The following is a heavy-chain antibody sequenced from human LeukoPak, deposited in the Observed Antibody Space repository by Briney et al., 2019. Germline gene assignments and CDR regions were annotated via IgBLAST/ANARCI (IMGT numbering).Heavy chain of an antibody. CDR3: ARSSRYCSGGSCYSHNY. Sequence: GGSLRLSCAASGFTFSTYWMSWVRQAPGKGLEWVANIKQDGREKYYVDSVKGRFTISRDNAKNSLYLQMNSLRAEDTAVYYCARSSRYCSGGSCYSHNYWGRGTLVTVSS. J-gene: IGHJ4*02. CDR1: GFTFSTYW. D-gene: IGHD2-15*01. V-gene: IGHV3-7*01. CDR2: IKQDGREK.